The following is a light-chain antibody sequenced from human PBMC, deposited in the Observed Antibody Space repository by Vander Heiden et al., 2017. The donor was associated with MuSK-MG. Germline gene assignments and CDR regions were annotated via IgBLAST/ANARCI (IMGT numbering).Light chain of an antibody. Sequence: DIVMTQSPLSLPVTPGEPASISCRSSQSLLHGNGYTYLDWYLQKPGQSPQLLICLGSNRASGVPDRFSGSGSGTDFTLKISRVEAEDVGVYYCMQALQTPRTFGQGTKVEIK. CDR1: QSLLHGNGYTY. J-gene: IGKJ1*01. CDR2: LGS. V-gene: IGKV2-28*01. CDR3: MQALQTPRT.